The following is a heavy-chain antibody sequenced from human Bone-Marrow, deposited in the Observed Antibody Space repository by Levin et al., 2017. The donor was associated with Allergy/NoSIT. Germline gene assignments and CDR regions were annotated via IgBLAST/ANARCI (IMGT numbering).Heavy chain of an antibody. V-gene: IGHV3-30*18. D-gene: IGHD4-17*01. Sequence: GESLKISCAASGFNFSTFGMHWVRQAPGKGLEWVAVISYDGSNKYYVDPVKGRFTISRDNSKNTLFLQMNSLRAEDTAVYYCAKEDYGDYVLDSWGQGTLLTV. CDR1: GFNFSTFG. J-gene: IGHJ4*02. CDR2: ISYDGSNK. CDR3: AKEDYGDYVLDS.